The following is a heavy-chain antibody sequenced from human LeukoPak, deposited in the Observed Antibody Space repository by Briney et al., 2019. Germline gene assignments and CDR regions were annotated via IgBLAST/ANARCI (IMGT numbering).Heavy chain of an antibody. CDR3: ARAPMATSPPYFDY. V-gene: IGHV1-69*13. CDR1: GGTFSSYA. Sequence: PVKVSCKASGGTFSSYAISWVRQAPGQGLEWMGGIIPIFGTANYAQKFQGRVTITADESTSTAYMELSSLRSEDTAVYYCARAPMATSPPYFDYWGQGTLVTVSS. J-gene: IGHJ4*02. CDR2: IIPIFGTA. D-gene: IGHD5-24*01.